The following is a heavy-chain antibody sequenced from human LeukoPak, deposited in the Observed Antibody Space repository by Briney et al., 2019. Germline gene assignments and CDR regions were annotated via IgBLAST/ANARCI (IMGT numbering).Heavy chain of an antibody. CDR2: IYPGDSDT. J-gene: IGHJ4*02. V-gene: IGHV5-51*01. CDR3: ARHLRGTTVTTGNYFDY. CDR1: GYSFTSYW. Sequence: GESLKISCKGSGYSFTSYWIGWARQMPGKGLEWMGIIYPGDSDTKYSPSFQGRVTISADKSISTAYLQWSSLKASDTAIYYCARHLRGTTVTTGNYFDYWGQGTLVTVPS. D-gene: IGHD4-17*01.